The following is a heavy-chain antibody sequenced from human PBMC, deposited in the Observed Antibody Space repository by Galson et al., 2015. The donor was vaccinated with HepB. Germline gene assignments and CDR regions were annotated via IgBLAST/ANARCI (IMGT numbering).Heavy chain of an antibody. CDR1: GFTFSNVW. CDR2: TKRKIDGGTT. J-gene: IGHJ6*02. V-gene: IGHV3-15*01. D-gene: IGHD1-26*01. Sequence: SLRLSCAASGFTFSNVWMTWVRQAPGKGLEWVGRTKRKIDGGTTDYAAPVNGRFTISRDDSKNTLYLQMNSLKTEDTAVYYCTTARSNSEYYYYYYGMDVWGQGTTVPVSS. CDR3: TTARSNSEYYYYYYGMDV.